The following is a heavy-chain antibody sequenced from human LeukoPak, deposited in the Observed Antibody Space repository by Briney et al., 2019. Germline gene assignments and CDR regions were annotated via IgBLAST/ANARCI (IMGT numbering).Heavy chain of an antibody. Sequence: PSETLSLTCTVSGGSISSYTYYWGCIRQPPGKGLEWIGSMSYSGSTFYNPSLKSRVTMSVDTSKNQFSLQLSSVTAADTAVYYCARHLGGGNWYFDYWDQGTLVTVSS. CDR2: MSYSGST. D-gene: IGHD1-1*01. CDR1: GGSISSYTYY. J-gene: IGHJ4*02. V-gene: IGHV4-39*01. CDR3: ARHLGGGNWYFDY.